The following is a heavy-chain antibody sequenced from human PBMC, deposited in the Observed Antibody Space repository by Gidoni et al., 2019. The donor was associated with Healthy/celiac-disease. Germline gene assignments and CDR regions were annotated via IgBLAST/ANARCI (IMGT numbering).Heavy chain of an antibody. J-gene: IGHJ3*02. CDR2: ISSSSSTI. D-gene: IGHD4-17*01. Sequence: EVQLVESGGGLVQPGGSLRLCCAASGFTFSRSSMNCVRQAPGKGLEWVSSISSSSSTIYYADSVKGRFTISRDNAKNSLYLQMNSLRDEDTAVYYCARDKWKSGDGDYADAFDIWGQGTMVTVSS. CDR1: GFTFSRSS. V-gene: IGHV3-48*02. CDR3: ARDKWKSGDGDYADAFDI.